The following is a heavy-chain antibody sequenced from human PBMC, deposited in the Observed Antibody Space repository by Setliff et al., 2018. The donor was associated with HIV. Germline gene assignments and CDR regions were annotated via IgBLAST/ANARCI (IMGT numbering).Heavy chain of an antibody. CDR3: ARVNALIRAPFDY. CDR2: IFYSGTT. Sequence: SETLSLTCSISGGSITGYYWSWVRQPPGKGLEWIGYIFYSGTTNYSPSLNSRATISVDTSKNSFSLRLSSVTAADTAVYYCARVNALIRAPFDYWGQGALVTVSS. J-gene: IGHJ4*02. V-gene: IGHV4-59*01. CDR1: GGSITGYY.